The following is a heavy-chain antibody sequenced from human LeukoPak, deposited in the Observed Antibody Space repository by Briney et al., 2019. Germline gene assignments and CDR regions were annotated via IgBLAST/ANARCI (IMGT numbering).Heavy chain of an antibody. CDR1: GFTFSSYS. D-gene: IGHD5-24*01. V-gene: IGHV3-53*01. Sequence: PGGSLRLSCAASGFTFSSYSMNWVRQAPGKGLEWVSVIYSGGSTYYADSVKGRFTISRDNSKSTLYIQMNSLRAEDTAVYYCAKSGYSRFDYWGQGTLVTVSS. CDR2: IYSGGST. J-gene: IGHJ4*02. CDR3: AKSGYSRFDY.